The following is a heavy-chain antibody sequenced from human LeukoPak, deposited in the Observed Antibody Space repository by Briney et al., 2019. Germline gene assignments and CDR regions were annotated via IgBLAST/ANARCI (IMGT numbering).Heavy chain of an antibody. CDR3: AKVPAAVAGIRGGRLGRSWFDP. J-gene: IGHJ5*02. D-gene: IGHD6-19*01. Sequence: GGSLRLSCAASGFTFSSYSMNWVRQAPGKGLEWVSAISGSGGSTYYADSVKGRFTISRDNSKNTLYLQMNSLRAEDTAVYYCAKVPAAVAGIRGGRLGRSWFDPWGQGTLVTVSS. CDR2: ISGSGGST. CDR1: GFTFSSYS. V-gene: IGHV3-23*01.